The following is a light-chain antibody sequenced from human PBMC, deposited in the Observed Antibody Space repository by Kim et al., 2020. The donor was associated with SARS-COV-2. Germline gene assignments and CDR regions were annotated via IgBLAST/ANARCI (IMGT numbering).Light chain of an antibody. J-gene: IGLJ2*01. Sequence: ESPGQTASITCSGDKLGDNYASWYQQRPGQSPVLVIYQDNTRPSGIPERFSGSSSGNTATLTISGTQAMDEADYYCQAWDSSTVLFGGGTQLTVL. CDR1: KLGDNY. CDR3: QAWDSSTVL. V-gene: IGLV3-1*01. CDR2: QDN.